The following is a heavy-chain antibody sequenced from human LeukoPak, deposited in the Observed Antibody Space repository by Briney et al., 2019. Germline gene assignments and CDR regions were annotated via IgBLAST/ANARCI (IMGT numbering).Heavy chain of an antibody. J-gene: IGHJ4*02. CDR2: ISGSGGST. CDR3: AKALRDYPYYDILTGFDY. V-gene: IGHV3-23*01. CDR1: GFTFSSYA. Sequence: PGGSLRLSCAASGFTFSSYAMSWVRQAPGKGLEWVSAISGSGGSTYYADSVKGRFTISRDNSKNTLYLQMNSLRAEDTALYYCAKALRDYPYYDILTGFDYWGQGTLVTVSS. D-gene: IGHD3-9*01.